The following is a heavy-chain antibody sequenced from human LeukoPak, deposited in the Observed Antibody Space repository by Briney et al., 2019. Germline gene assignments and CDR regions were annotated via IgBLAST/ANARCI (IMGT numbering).Heavy chain of an antibody. V-gene: IGHV4-38-2*02. CDR1: GYSMRSGYD. CDR3: ARVPHGETVFGVVLYWLDP. D-gene: IGHD3-3*01. Sequence: SETLSLTCTVSGYSMRSGYDWGWFRQPQGKGLEWIGSTYHSGSTNYNPSLKSRVTISVDTSKNQFSLKLNSATAADTAVYYCARVPHGETVFGVVLYWLDPWGQGTLVTVFS. J-gene: IGHJ5*02. CDR2: TYHSGST.